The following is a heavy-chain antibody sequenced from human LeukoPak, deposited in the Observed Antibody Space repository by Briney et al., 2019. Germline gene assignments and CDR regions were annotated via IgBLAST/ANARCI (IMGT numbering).Heavy chain of an antibody. J-gene: IGHJ2*01. Sequence: PSETLSLTCAVYGGSFSGYYWSWIRQPPGKGLEWIGEINHSGSTNYNPSLKSRVTISVDTSKNQFSLKLSSVTAADTAVYYCARVHSSGWYQARWYFDLWGRGTLVTVSS. CDR2: INHSGST. V-gene: IGHV4-34*01. CDR3: ARVHSSGWYQARWYFDL. D-gene: IGHD6-19*01. CDR1: GGSFSGYY.